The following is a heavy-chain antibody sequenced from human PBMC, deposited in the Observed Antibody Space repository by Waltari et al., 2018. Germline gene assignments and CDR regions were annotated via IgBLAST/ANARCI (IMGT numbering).Heavy chain of an antibody. CDR1: GYDFPNYG. V-gene: IGHV5-51*01. CDR3: ARQANLGHCDDSSCYLGAVSFDF. CDR2: IYPGDSDT. Sequence: EVELEQRQKEMKTTGESMDISGKASGYDFPNYGIALGRHKHGKGLEWMGSIYPGDSDTRYRPSIQCPVTISADTSIDTAYLQLKSLKASDTAVYYCARQANLGHCDDSSCYLGAVSFDFWGQGTLVTVSS. D-gene: IGHD2-15*01. J-gene: IGHJ4*02.